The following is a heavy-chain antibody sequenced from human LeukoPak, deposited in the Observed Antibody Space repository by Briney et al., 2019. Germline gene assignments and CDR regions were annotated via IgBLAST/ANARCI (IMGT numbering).Heavy chain of an antibody. D-gene: IGHD1-26*01. V-gene: IGHV1-18*01. CDR1: GYRFTTYG. Sequence: ASVKVSCKASGYRFTTYGISWVRQAPGQGLEWMGWINPYNGNTNYAQKFQGRVTMTTDTSTGTAYMELRSQRSDDTAVYYCATAAIDRWELLTHAFDIWGQGTMVTVSS. J-gene: IGHJ3*02. CDR2: INPYNGNT. CDR3: ATAAIDRWELLTHAFDI.